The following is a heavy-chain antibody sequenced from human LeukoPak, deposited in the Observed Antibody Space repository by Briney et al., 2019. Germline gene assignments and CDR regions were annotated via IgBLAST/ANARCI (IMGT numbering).Heavy chain of an antibody. CDR2: IYNSGYA. CDR3: ARRVGEYYFDY. D-gene: IGHD1-26*01. V-gene: IGHV4-39*01. CDR1: GGSISSSAYY. J-gene: IGHJ4*02. Sequence: PSETLSLTCTVSGGSISSSAYYWGWIRQPPGKGLDWIGNIYNSGYANYSPSLKSRVTISVDTSKNQFSLKLSSVTAADTAVYYCARRVGEYYFDYWGQGTLVTVSS.